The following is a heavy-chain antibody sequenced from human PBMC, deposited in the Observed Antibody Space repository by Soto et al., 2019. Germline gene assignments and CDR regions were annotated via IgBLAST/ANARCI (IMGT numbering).Heavy chain of an antibody. D-gene: IGHD4-4*01. CDR1: GYTFTDYW. CDR2: IYPGDSDT. Sequence: LGESLKIYCKGSGYTFTDYWIGWVRQLPGKGLEWMGIIYPGDSDTRYSPSFQGHVTITVDKSTSTAYLQWNTLKASDTAMYYCARHISNSRYYYYAMDVWGQGTTVTVSS. CDR3: ARHISNSRYYYYAMDV. V-gene: IGHV5-51*01. J-gene: IGHJ6*02.